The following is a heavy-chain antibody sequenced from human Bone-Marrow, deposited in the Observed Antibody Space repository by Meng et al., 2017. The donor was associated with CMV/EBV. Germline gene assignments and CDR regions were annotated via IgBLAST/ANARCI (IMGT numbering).Heavy chain of an antibody. Sequence: ASVKVSCKASGYTFTSYDINWVRQATGQGLEWMGWMNPNSGNTGYAQKFQGRVTMTRNTSISTAYMELSSLRSEDTAVYYCARAPVGCSSTSCYFYYFDYWGQGTLVTVSS. CDR3: ARAPVGCSSTSCYFYYFDY. J-gene: IGHJ4*02. V-gene: IGHV1-8*01. CDR1: GYTFTSYD. CDR2: MNPNSGNT. D-gene: IGHD2-2*01.